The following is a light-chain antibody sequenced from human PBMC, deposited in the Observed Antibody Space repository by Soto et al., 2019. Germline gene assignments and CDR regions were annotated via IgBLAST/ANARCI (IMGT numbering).Light chain of an antibody. J-gene: IGKJ2*01. Sequence: DIQMTQSPSSLSASVGDRVTITCRASQCISSYLNWYHQKPGKTPQLLIYGASNLQSGAPSRFTGSGSGTHFTLTSSSLQPDDFSTYHYQQSYTTPYTFGQGTKLEIK. V-gene: IGKV1-39*01. CDR2: GAS. CDR3: QQSYTTPYT. CDR1: QCISSY.